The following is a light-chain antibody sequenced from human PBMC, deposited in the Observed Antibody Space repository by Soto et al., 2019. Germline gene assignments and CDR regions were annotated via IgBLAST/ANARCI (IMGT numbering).Light chain of an antibody. V-gene: IGKV3-20*01. J-gene: IGKJ5*01. CDR2: GAS. CDR3: QQYDTSPPRT. Sequence: EIVLTQSPDTLSLSPGERATLSCRASRSVSSSYLAWYQQKPGQAPRLLIYGASSRATGIPDRFSGSGSGTDFTLTISRLEPEDLAVYFCQQYDTSPPRTFGHATALEIK. CDR1: RSVSSSY.